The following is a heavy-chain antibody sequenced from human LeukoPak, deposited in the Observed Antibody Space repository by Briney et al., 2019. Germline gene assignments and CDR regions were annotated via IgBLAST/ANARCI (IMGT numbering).Heavy chain of an antibody. CDR1: GGSIGSYY. J-gene: IGHJ5*02. D-gene: IGHD3-10*01. V-gene: IGHV4-59*01. CDR2: IVYTGRT. CDR3: ARDSWWDGSKTFSDWFGP. Sequence: SETLSLRCTVSGGSIGSYYWSWVRQPPEKGLEWIGNIVYTGRTNYNPSLKSRVTISIDTSRNQFSLRLNAVTAADTAVYYCARDSWWDGSKTFSDWFGPWGQGTLVTVSS.